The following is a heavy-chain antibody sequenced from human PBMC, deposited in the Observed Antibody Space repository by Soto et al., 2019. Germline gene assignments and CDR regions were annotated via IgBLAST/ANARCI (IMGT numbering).Heavy chain of an antibody. Sequence: PGGSLRLSCVASGFVFSNYAMSWVRQAPNKGLEWVSSISGSGGRTHYADSVKGRFTMSRDNSKNTLYLQMESLRAEDTAVYYCAKDSNDYESKPGGYWGQGTLVTVSS. CDR3: AKDSNDYESKPGGY. CDR1: GFVFSNYA. V-gene: IGHV3-23*01. J-gene: IGHJ4*02. CDR2: ISGSGGRT. D-gene: IGHD4-17*01.